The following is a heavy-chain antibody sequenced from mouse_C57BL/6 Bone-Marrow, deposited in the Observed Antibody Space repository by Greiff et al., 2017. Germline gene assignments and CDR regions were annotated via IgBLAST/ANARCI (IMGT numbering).Heavy chain of an antibody. V-gene: IGHV1-50*01. CDR3: AREGASYYSNLAY. Sequence: QVQLQQPGAELVKPGASVKLSCKASGYTFTSYWMQWVKQRPGQGLEWIGEIDPSDSYTNYNQKFKGKATLTVDPSSSTAYMQLSSLRSEDAAVYDCAREGASYYSNLAYWGQGTLVTVSA. D-gene: IGHD2-5*01. J-gene: IGHJ3*01. CDR2: IDPSDSYT. CDR1: GYTFTSYW.